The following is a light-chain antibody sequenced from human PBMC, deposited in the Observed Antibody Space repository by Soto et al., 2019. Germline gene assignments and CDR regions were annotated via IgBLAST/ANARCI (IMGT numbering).Light chain of an antibody. CDR1: QGISSY. Sequence: AIRMTQSPSSFSASTGDRVTITCRASQGISSYLAWYQQKPGKAPKLLIYAASTLQSGVPSRFSGSGSGTDFTLTISCLQSEDFATYYCQQYYSFITFGQGTRL. J-gene: IGKJ5*01. CDR2: AAS. CDR3: QQYYSFIT. V-gene: IGKV1-8*01.